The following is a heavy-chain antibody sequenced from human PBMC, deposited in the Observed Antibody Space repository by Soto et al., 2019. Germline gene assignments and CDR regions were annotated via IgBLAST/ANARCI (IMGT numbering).Heavy chain of an antibody. CDR1: GGSFRDYY. CDR3: ARGSVDTVDSSGFYDY. CDR2: INHSGGT. V-gene: IGHV4-34*01. J-gene: IGHJ4*02. Sequence: SETLSLTCAVYGGSFRDYYWSCVRQPPGKGLEWIGEINHSGGTSSNPSLKSRVTISVATSKSQFSLKLTSVTAADRAVYYCARGSVDTVDSSGFYDYWGQGTPVT. D-gene: IGHD3-22*01.